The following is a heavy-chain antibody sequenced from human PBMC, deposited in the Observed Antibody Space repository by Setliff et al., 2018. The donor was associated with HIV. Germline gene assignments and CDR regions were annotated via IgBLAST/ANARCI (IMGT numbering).Heavy chain of an antibody. CDR3: ASGSHGEGATDY. V-gene: IGHV1-69*13. CDR2: IIPIFGTA. J-gene: IGHJ4*02. D-gene: IGHD1-26*01. Sequence: VQVSCKASGGTFSSYAISWVRQAPGQGLEWMGGIIPIFGTANYAQKFQGRVTITADGSTDTAYMELSSLRSEDTAVYYCASGSHGEGATDYWGLGTLVTVSS. CDR1: GGTFSSYA.